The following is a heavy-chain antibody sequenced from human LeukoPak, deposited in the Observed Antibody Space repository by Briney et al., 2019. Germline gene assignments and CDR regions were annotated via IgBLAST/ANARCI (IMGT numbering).Heavy chain of an antibody. CDR1: GGTFSSYA. CDR2: IIPILGIA. D-gene: IGHD1-14*01. Sequence: PVKVSCKASGGTFSSYAISWVRQAPGQGLEWMGRIIPILGIANYAQKFQGRVTITADKSTSTAYMELSSLRSEDTAVYYCARGTITFDAFDIWGQGTMVTVSS. J-gene: IGHJ3*02. V-gene: IGHV1-69*04. CDR3: ARGTITFDAFDI.